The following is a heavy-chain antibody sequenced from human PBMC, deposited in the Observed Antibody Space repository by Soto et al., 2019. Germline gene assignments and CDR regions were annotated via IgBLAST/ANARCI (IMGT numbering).Heavy chain of an antibody. CDR3: ARHFTTYDVWSGLGS. V-gene: IGHV4-39*01. CDR1: GDSISSTSYY. Sequence: ASETLSLTCSVSGDSISSTSYYWAWFRQSPGKGLEWIVSMYHDVSTYYNPSLKSRVTLSEDTSKNQFSLKLSSVTAADTGVYYCARHFTTYDVWSGLGSWGQGALVTVSS. J-gene: IGHJ4*02. CDR2: MYHDVST. D-gene: IGHD3-3*01.